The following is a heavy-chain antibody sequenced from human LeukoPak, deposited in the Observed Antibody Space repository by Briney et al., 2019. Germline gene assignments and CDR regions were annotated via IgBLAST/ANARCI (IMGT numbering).Heavy chain of an antibody. CDR3: ARSRPASDIVVVVAATRWFDP. V-gene: IGHV1-2*06. D-gene: IGHD2-15*01. J-gene: IGHJ5*02. CDR1: GYTFTGYY. CDR2: INPNSGGT. Sequence: ASVKVSCKASGYTFTGYYMHWVGPAPGQGREWMGRINPNSGGTNYAQQSQGRVTMTRDTSISTAYMELSRLRSDDTAVYYCARSRPASDIVVVVAATRWFDPWGQGTLVTVSS.